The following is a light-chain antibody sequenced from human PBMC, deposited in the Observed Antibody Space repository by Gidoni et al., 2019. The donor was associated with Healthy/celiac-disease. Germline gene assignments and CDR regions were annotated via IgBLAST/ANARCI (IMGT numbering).Light chain of an antibody. CDR3: LQHDNFLPWT. Sequence: ETTVTQSPAFLSATPGDKVNISCKASQDIDDDMNCYQQQPGEAAIFFIQEATALVPGIPPRLSGSGYGTDVTVTIITIESEDAAYYFCLQHDNFLPWTFGQGTKVEIK. J-gene: IGKJ1*01. CDR1: QDIDDD. V-gene: IGKV5-2*01. CDR2: EAT.